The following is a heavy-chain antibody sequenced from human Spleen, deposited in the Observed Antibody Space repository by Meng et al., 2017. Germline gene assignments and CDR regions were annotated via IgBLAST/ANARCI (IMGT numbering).Heavy chain of an antibody. V-gene: IGHV1-69*02. CDR2: IIPILGIA. CDR1: GGTFSSYT. Sequence: QVQLVQSGAEVMKPGASVKVSCKASGGTFSSYTISWVRQAPGQGLEWMGRIIPILGIANYAQKFQGRVTITADKSTSTAYMELSSLRSEDTAVYYCASGSEKYFDLWGRGTLVTVSS. CDR3: ASGSEKYFDL. J-gene: IGHJ2*01. D-gene: IGHD6-25*01.